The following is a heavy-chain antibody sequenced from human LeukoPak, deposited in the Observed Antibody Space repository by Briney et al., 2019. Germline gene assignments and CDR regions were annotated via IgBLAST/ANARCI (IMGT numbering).Heavy chain of an antibody. CDR2: ISSSGSTI. D-gene: IGHD6-19*01. J-gene: IGHJ4*02. CDR3: AGDHGSGLDY. Sequence: PGGSLRLSCAASGFTFTDYYMSWIRQAPGKGLEWVLYISSSGSTIYYADSVKGRFTISRANAKNSLYPQMNSLRAEDTAVYSCAGDHGSGLDYWGQRTLVTVSS. V-gene: IGHV3-11*04. CDR1: GFTFTDYY.